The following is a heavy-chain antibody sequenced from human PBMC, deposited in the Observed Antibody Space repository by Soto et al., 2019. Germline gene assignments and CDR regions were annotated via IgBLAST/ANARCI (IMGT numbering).Heavy chain of an antibody. CDR1: GGSFSGYY. Sequence: ETLSLTCAVYGGSFSGYYWSWIRQPPGKGLEWIGEINHSGSTNYNPSLKSRVTISVDTSKNQFSLKLSSVTAADTAVYYCARESKKRYSSSPPFDYWGQGTLVTVSS. CDR2: INHSGST. D-gene: IGHD6-6*01. V-gene: IGHV4-34*01. J-gene: IGHJ4*02. CDR3: ARESKKRYSSSPPFDY.